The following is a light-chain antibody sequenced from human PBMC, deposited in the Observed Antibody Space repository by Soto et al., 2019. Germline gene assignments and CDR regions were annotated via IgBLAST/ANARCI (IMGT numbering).Light chain of an antibody. CDR1: QTVDRY. CDR3: QQRGKWHST. Sequence: EVVLAQSPHTLSLTPRATATLAFRASQTVDRYVAWYHQKVGQAPSLLFYDACTRATGVGARFTGSGSAADFSLTITSLEPEDCAVYYCQQRGKWHSTFGPGSKVDIK. J-gene: IGKJ2*02. CDR2: DAC. V-gene: IGKV3-11*01.